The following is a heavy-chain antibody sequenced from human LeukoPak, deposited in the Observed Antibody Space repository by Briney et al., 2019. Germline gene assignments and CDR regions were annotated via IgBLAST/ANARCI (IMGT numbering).Heavy chain of an antibody. CDR1: GGTFSSYA. Sequence: ASVKVSCKASGGTFSSYAISWVRQAPGQGLEWMGRIIPILGIANYAQKFQGRVTITADKSTSTAYMELSSLRSEDTAVYYCAKEPRLRTAGWWAEFDFWGQGTLVTVSS. J-gene: IGHJ4*02. D-gene: IGHD2-15*01. CDR2: IIPILGIA. V-gene: IGHV1-69*04. CDR3: AKEPRLRTAGWWAEFDF.